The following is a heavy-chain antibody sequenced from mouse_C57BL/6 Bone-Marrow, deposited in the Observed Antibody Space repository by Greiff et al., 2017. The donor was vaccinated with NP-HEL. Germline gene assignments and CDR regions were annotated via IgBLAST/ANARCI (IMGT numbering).Heavy chain of an antibody. CDR3: ARQGPYPDY. CDR1: GFTFSSYG. CDR2: ISSGGSYT. Sequence: EVQLVESGGDLVKPGGSLKLSCAASGFTFSSYGMSWVRQTPDKRLEWVATISSGGSYTYYPDSVKGRFTISRDNAKNTLYLQMRSLKSEDTAMYYCARQGPYPDYWGQGTTLTVSS. J-gene: IGHJ2*01. V-gene: IGHV5-6*01. D-gene: IGHD3-3*01.